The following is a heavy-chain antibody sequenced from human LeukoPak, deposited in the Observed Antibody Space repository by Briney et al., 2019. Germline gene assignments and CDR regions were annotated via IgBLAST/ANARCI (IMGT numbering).Heavy chain of an antibody. CDR3: ARGRRPSSWSYYYYYMDV. CDR2: INHSGST. J-gene: IGHJ6*03. CDR1: GGSFSGYY. D-gene: IGHD6-13*01. V-gene: IGHV4-34*01. Sequence: PSDTLSLTCAVYGGSFSGYYWSWIRQPPGKGLEWIGEINHSGSTKYNPSLKSRVTISVDTSKNQFSLKLSSVTAADTAVYYCARGRRPSSWSYYYYYMDVWGKGTTVTVSS.